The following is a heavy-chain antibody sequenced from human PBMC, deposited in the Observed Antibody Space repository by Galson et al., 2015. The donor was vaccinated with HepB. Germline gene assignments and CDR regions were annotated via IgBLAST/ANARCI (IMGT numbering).Heavy chain of an antibody. Sequence: SCKVSGYTLTELSMHWVRQAPGTGLECMGGFDPEDGETIYAQKFQGRVTMTEDTSTDTAYMELSSLRSEDTAVYYCATASNCSSTSCPRHVYYYYGMDVWGQGTTVTVSS. CDR1: GYTLTELS. D-gene: IGHD2-2*01. J-gene: IGHJ6*02. CDR2: FDPEDGET. V-gene: IGHV1-24*01. CDR3: ATASNCSSTSCPRHVYYYYGMDV.